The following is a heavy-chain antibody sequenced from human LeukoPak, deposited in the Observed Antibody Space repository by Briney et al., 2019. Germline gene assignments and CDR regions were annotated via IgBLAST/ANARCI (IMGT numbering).Heavy chain of an antibody. CDR2: ISGSGGST. D-gene: IGHD3-22*01. CDR3: AKDYTLNYYDSSGYYYR. Sequence: GGSLRLSCAASGFTFSSYAMSWVRQAPGKGLEWASAISGSGGSTYYADSVKGRFTISRDNSKNTLYLQMNSLRAEDTAVYYCAKDYTLNYYDSSGYYYRWGQGTLVTVSS. CDR1: GFTFSSYA. J-gene: IGHJ4*02. V-gene: IGHV3-23*01.